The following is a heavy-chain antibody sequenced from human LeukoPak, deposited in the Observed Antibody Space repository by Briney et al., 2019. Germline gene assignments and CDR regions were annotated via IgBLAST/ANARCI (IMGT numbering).Heavy chain of an antibody. V-gene: IGHV4-39*01. D-gene: IGHD3-10*01. CDR3: ARRYAMVRGVIDY. J-gene: IGHJ4*02. CDR2: IYYSGST. Sequence: SETLSLTCTVSGGSISSCSYYWGWIRQPPGKGLEWIGSIYYSGSTYYNPSLKSRVTISVDTSKNQFSLKLSSVTAADTAVYYCARRYAMVRGVIDYWGQGTLVTVSS. CDR1: GGSISSCSYY.